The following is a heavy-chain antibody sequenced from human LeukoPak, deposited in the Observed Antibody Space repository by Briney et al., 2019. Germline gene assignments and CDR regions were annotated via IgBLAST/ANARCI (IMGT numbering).Heavy chain of an antibody. Sequence: ASVKVSCKASGYTFTSYDINWVRQATGQGLEWMGWMNPNSGNTGYAQKFQGRVTMTRNTSISTAYMELSSLRSEDTAVYYCAREGRYCSGGSCYSDYWGQGTLVTVSS. CDR2: MNPNSGNT. J-gene: IGHJ4*02. CDR3: AREGRYCSGGSCYSDY. D-gene: IGHD2-15*01. V-gene: IGHV1-8*01. CDR1: GYTFTSYD.